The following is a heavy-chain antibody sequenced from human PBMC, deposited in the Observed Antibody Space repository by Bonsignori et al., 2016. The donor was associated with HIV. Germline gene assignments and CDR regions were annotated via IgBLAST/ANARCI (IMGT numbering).Heavy chain of an antibody. Sequence: SETLSLTCAVSGGSFSDYYWSWIRQPPGKGLEWIGEINRSGSTNYNPSLKSRVTISVDTSKNQFSLKLSSMTAADTAVYYCARSYYYDSSALPLDIWDQGTMVTVSS. V-gene: IGHV4-34*01. CDR1: GGSFSDYY. D-gene: IGHD3-22*01. CDR3: ARSYYYDSSALPLDI. J-gene: IGHJ3*02. CDR2: INRSGST.